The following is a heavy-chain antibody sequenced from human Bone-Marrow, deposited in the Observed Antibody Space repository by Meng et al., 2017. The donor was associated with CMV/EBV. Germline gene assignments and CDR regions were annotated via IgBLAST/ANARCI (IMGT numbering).Heavy chain of an antibody. CDR1: GGSVSSGSYY. CDR3: VREPAKKGPYGMDV. Sequence: SETLSLTCTVSGGSVSSGSYYWSWIRQPPGKGLEWIGYIYYSGNTNYNPSLKSRVTISVNTYKNLFSLKLSSVTAADTAVYYCVREPAKKGPYGMDVWGQGTTVTVSS. V-gene: IGHV4-61*01. CDR2: IYYSGNT. J-gene: IGHJ6*02. D-gene: IGHD1-14*01.